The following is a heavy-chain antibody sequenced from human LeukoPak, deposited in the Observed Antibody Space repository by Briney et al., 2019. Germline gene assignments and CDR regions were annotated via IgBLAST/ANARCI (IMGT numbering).Heavy chain of an antibody. CDR2: IYTSGST. Sequence: SETLSLTCTVSGGSISSYYWSWIRQPAGKGLEWIGRIYTSGSTNYNPSLKSRVTMSVDTSKNQFSLKLSSVTAADTAVYYCARVRHSSSWYQYRYYYYYYMDVWGKGTTVTISS. D-gene: IGHD6-13*01. V-gene: IGHV4-4*07. CDR3: ARVRHSSSWYQYRYYYYYYMDV. J-gene: IGHJ6*03. CDR1: GGSISSYY.